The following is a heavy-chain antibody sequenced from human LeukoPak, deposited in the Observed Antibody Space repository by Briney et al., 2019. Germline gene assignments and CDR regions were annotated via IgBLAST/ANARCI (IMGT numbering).Heavy chain of an antibody. J-gene: IGHJ4*02. CDR1: GYTFTNYG. Sequence: GASVKVSCKASGYTFTNYGISWVRQAPGQGLEWMGWISAYNGNTNYAQKLQGRVTMTTDTSTSTAYMELRSLRSDDTAVYYCARDFGSHYYDSSGSPTHDYWGQGTLVTVSS. CDR3: ARDFGSHYYDSSGSPTHDY. CDR2: ISAYNGNT. V-gene: IGHV1-18*01. D-gene: IGHD3-22*01.